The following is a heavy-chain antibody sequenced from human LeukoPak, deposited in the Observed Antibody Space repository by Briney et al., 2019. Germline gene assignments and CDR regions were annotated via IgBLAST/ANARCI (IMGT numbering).Heavy chain of an antibody. CDR2: IRSKKYGGAS. D-gene: IGHD2-15*01. J-gene: IGHJ6*03. CDR1: GFTFGDYA. Sequence: GGSLRLSCTTFGFTFGDYAMSCVRQAPGKGLEWVGFIRSKKYGGASQFAASVKARFTISRDDSKSIAYLQMNSLNTEDTAMYYCARNGLYCSGASCSNYYYYMDVWGKGTTVTVSS. CDR3: ARNGLYCSGASCSNYYYYMDV. V-gene: IGHV3-49*04.